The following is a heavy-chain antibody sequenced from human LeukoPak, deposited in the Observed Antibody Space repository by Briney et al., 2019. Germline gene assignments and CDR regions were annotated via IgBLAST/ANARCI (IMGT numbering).Heavy chain of an antibody. CDR3: VRRGTVGAMVT. CDR2: ISCIGSG. CDR1: CGSIISNY. V-gene: IGHV4-59*08. D-gene: IGHD5-18*01. Sequence: TRSLTCTVACGSIISNYWSWIRPPPGKGREWIGYISCIGSGNNTTSLKSRVSISVDTSKNQFSLKLNSVTAADTAVYYCVRRGTVGAMVTWGQGTLVRVS. J-gene: IGHJ5*02.